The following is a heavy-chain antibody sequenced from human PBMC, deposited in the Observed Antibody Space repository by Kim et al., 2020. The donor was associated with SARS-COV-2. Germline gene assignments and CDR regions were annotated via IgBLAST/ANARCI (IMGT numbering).Heavy chain of an antibody. J-gene: IGHJ5*02. CDR1: GGTFSSYA. CDR2: IIPILGIA. Sequence: SVKVSCKASGGTFSSYAISWVRQAPGQGLEWMGRIIPILGIANYAQKFQGRVTNTADKSTSTAYMELSSLRSEDTAVYYCARAVVVVAATVSIWFDPWGQGTLVTVSS. D-gene: IGHD2-15*01. V-gene: IGHV1-69*04. CDR3: ARAVVVVAATVSIWFDP.